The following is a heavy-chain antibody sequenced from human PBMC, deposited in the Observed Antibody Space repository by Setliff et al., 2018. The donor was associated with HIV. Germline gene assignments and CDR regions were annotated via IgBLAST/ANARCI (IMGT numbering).Heavy chain of an antibody. J-gene: IGHJ4*02. V-gene: IGHV4-38-2*01. CDR2: IHHSGTT. CDR3: ARGPPIVVVPAALLTFDY. D-gene: IGHD2-2*01. CDR1: GYSISSGYY. Sequence: ETLSLTCAVSGYSISSGYYWAWIRQSPGKGLDWIGSIHHSGTTYYNPSLKSRVIISVDTSKNQFSLKVRSVTAADTAVYYCARGPPIVVVPAALLTFDYWGQGTLVTVS.